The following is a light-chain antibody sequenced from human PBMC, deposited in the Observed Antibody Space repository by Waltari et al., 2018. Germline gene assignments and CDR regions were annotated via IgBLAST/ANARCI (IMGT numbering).Light chain of an antibody. V-gene: IGLV1-36*01. CDR1: RSNIGNNA. CDR2: YDD. CDR3: ASWDDDLSGVV. Sequence: QSVLTQPPSVSEAPRQSVTISLSGIRSNIGNNAVNWYQQFPGRAPKLLIYYDDLLPSGVSDRFSGSKSSTSASLAISGLQSEDEAYYYCASWDDDLSGVVFGGGTKLTVL. J-gene: IGLJ2*01.